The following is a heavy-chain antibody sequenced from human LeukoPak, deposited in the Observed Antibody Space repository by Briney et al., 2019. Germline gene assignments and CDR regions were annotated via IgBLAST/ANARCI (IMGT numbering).Heavy chain of an antibody. Sequence: PGGSLRLSCAASGFTVSSNYMSWVRQAPGKGLEWVSVIYSGGSTYYADSVKGRFTISRDNSKNTLYLQMNSLRAEDTAVYYCAKDSNYESNWFDPWGQGTLVTVSS. CDR3: AKDSNYESNWFDP. CDR2: IYSGGST. CDR1: GFTVSSNY. D-gene: IGHD3-3*01. J-gene: IGHJ5*02. V-gene: IGHV3-53*01.